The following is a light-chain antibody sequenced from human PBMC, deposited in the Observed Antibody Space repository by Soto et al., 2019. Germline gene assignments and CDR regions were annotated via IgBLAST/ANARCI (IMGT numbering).Light chain of an antibody. V-gene: IGKV4-1*01. CDR1: QSVLSSSNNKNY. CDR3: QQYYSAPLT. Sequence: DIVMSQSPDSLAVSLGERATINCKSSQSVLSSSNNKNYLAWYQQKAGQPPKLLINWASIRQSGVPDRFSGSGSGADFTLTISSLQAEDVAVYYCQQYYSAPLTFGQGTKVDI. CDR2: WAS. J-gene: IGKJ1*01.